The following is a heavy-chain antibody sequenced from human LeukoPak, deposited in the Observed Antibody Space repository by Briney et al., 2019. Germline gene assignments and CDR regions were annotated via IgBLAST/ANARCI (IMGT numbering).Heavy chain of an antibody. D-gene: IGHD2-2*01. CDR1: GFTFSSHS. Sequence: PGGSLRLSCAASGFTFSSHSMAWVRQPPGKGLEWVSCISSSGSYIFYADSVKGRFTVSRDNAKKSLYLQMNSLRVDDTAIYYCARVRTYSNSYYDFDPWGQGTLVTVSS. V-gene: IGHV3-21*01. CDR2: ISSSGSYI. CDR3: ARVRTYSNSYYDFDP. J-gene: IGHJ5*02.